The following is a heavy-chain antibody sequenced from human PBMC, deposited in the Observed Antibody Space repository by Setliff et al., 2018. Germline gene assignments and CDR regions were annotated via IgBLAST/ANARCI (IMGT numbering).Heavy chain of an antibody. D-gene: IGHD3-3*01. Sequence: ASVKVSCKASGYTFTAYDIVWVRQAPGQGLEWMGIINPSGGLTKYAQKFQGRVTMTSDTSTNTVYLEVSSLRSEDTAVYFCARDRFYNSWSGTSITAPHDAFDIWGQGTMVTVSS. CDR1: GYTFTAYD. J-gene: IGHJ3*02. CDR2: INPSGGLT. CDR3: ARDRFYNSWSGTSITAPHDAFDI. V-gene: IGHV1-46*03.